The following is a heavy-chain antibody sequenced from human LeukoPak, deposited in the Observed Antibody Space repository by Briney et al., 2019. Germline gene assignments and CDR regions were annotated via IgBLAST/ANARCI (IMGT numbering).Heavy chain of an antibody. CDR2: INHSGST. CDR3: ARGLGYCSSTSCLEDY. J-gene: IGHJ4*02. CDR1: GGSFSGYY. Sequence: SETLSLTCAVYGGSFSGYYWSWIRQPPGKGLEWIGEINHSGSTNYNPSLKSRVTISVDTSKNQFSLKLSSVTAADTAVYYCARGLGYCSSTSCLEDYWGQRTLVTVSS. D-gene: IGHD2-2*01. V-gene: IGHV4-34*01.